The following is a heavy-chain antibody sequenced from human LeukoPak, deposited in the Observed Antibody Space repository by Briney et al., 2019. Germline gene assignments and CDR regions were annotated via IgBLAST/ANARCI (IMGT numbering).Heavy chain of an antibody. CDR3: ASLMTTVTTVDY. CDR2: ISSSSSYI. D-gene: IGHD4-17*01. V-gene: IGHV3-21*01. Sequence: PGGSLRLSCAASGFTFSSYSMNWVRQAPGKGLEWVSSISSSSSYIYYADSVKGRFTISRDNAKNSLYLQMNSLRAEDTAVYYCASLMTTVTTVDYWGQGTLATVSS. J-gene: IGHJ4*02. CDR1: GFTFSSYS.